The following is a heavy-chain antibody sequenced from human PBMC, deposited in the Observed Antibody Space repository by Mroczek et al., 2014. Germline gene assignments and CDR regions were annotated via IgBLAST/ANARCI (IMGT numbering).Heavy chain of an antibody. CDR2: INPNSGGT. D-gene: IGHD3-9*01. J-gene: IGHJ4*02. CDR3: ATLWGDILTGYYSWVSEPLFDY. Sequence: SGAEVKKPGASVKVSCKASGYTFTGYYMHWVRQAPGQGLEWMGWINPNSGGTNYAQKFQGRVTMTRDTSISTAYMELSRLRSDDTAVYYCATLWGDILTGYYSWVSEPLFDYWGQGTLVTVSS. V-gene: IGHV1-2*02. CDR1: GYTFTGYY.